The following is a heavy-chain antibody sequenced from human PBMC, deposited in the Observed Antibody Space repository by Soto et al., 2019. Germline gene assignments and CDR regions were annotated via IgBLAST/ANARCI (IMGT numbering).Heavy chain of an antibody. V-gene: IGHV3-23*01. J-gene: IGHJ4*02. CDR3: AKQPESYYYDSSGFDY. Sequence: GGSLRLSCAASGFTFSSYAMSWVRQAPGKGLEWVSAISGSGGSTYYADSVKGRFTISRDNSKNTLYLQMNSLRAEDTAVYYCAKQPESYYYDSSGFDYWGQGTLVTVSS. CDR1: GFTFSSYA. CDR2: ISGSGGST. D-gene: IGHD3-22*01.